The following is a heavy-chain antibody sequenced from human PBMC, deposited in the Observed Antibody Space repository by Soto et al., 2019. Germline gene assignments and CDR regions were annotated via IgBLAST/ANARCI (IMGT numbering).Heavy chain of an antibody. D-gene: IGHD6-19*01. J-gene: IGHJ2*01. V-gene: IGHV4-30-4*01. CDR3: ARKAGYSSGWYDWYFDL. Sequence: QVQLQESGPGLVKPSQTLSLTCTVSGGSISSGDYYWSWIRQPPGKGLEWIGYIYYSGSTYYNPSLKSRVTISVDTSKNQFSLKLSSVTAADTAVYYCARKAGYSSGWYDWYFDLWGRGTLVTVSS. CDR2: IYYSGST. CDR1: GGSISSGDYY.